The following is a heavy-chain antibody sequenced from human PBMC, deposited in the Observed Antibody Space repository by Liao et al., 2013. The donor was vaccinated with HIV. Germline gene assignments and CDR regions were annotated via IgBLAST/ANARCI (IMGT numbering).Heavy chain of an antibody. Sequence: QLQLQESGPGLVKPSETLSLICSVTGGSLRSDDYYWGWLRQSPGNGLEWIASVYYDGTAYFTPSLKSRLSTSVDTSKNQLSLTLKSVTAADTAVYYCVRGPITTVTISYYYFDIWAVAPCSLSPQ. CDR1: GGSLRSDDYY. J-gene: IGHJ2*01. V-gene: IGHV4-39*07. D-gene: IGHD4-17*01. CDR3: VRGPITTVTISYYYFDI. CDR2: VYYDGTA.